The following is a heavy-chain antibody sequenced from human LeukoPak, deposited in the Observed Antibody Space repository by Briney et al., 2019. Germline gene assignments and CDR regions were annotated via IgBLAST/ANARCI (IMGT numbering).Heavy chain of an antibody. CDR3: AKGRITMVRGAKDY. J-gene: IGHJ4*02. Sequence: GGSLRLSCAASGFTFTSYAMSWVRQAPGKGLEWVSAISGSGGSTYYADSVKGRFTISRDNSKNTLYLQMNSLRAEDTAVYYCAKGRITMVRGAKDYWGQATLVTVSS. CDR2: ISGSGGST. V-gene: IGHV3-23*01. CDR1: GFTFTSYA. D-gene: IGHD3-10*01.